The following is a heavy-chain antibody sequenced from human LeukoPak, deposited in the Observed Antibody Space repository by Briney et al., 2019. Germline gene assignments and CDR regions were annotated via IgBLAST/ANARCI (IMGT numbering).Heavy chain of an antibody. CDR1: GFAFSVYA. D-gene: IGHD2-21*02. V-gene: IGHV3-23*01. Sequence: PGGSLRLSCAASGFAFSVYAMSWLRHPPGKGLEWVSTINANSGTTSYAASVRGRFTISRDNSKNALYLQLNTLRADDTATCYCAKPISGGLAVTADWFHPWGQGTLVVVSS. CDR3: AKPISGGLAVTADWFHP. CDR2: INANSGTT. J-gene: IGHJ5*01.